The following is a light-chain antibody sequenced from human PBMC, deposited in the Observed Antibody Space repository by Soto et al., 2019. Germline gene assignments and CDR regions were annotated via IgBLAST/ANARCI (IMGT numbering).Light chain of an antibody. CDR1: QDIRNS. J-gene: IGKJ4*01. CDR2: AAS. CDR3: LQDFAFPHT. Sequence: AIQMTQSPSSLSASVGDRVTITCRASQDIRNSLGWYQQKPGQAPNLLIYAASSLEDGAPSRFSGDGSGTDFTLTISGLQPEDVATYYCLQDFAFPHTFGGGTKVEIK. V-gene: IGKV1-6*02.